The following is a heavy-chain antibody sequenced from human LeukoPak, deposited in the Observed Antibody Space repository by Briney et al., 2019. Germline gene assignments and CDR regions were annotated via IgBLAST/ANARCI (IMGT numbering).Heavy chain of an antibody. CDR1: GFTFSSYA. Sequence: GGSLRLSCAASGFTFSSYAMTWVRQAPGKGLEWVSVISGSGGITYYADSVKGRFTISRDNSKNTLYLKMNTLRAEDTAVYYCVKDGYCSSSTCRLFDYWGQGTLVTVSS. D-gene: IGHD2-2*03. CDR3: VKDGYCSSSTCRLFDY. J-gene: IGHJ4*02. CDR2: ISGSGGIT. V-gene: IGHV3-23*01.